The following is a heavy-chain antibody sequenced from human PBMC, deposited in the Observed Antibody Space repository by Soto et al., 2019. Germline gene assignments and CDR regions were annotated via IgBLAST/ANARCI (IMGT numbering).Heavy chain of an antibody. CDR2: ISSYNGNT. CDR1: GYTFITYG. J-gene: IGHJ6*02. CDR3: ARDRPTSSIRARDYYYAMDV. V-gene: IGHV1-18*01. D-gene: IGHD6-6*01. Sequence: QVQLVQSGAEVKKPGASVKVSCKASGYTFITYGISWVRQAPGQGLEWMGWISSYNGNTNYAQKLQGRVTMTTDTSTTTAYMELRSVRSDDTAVYYCARDRPTSSIRARDYYYAMDVGGQGTTVTVSS.